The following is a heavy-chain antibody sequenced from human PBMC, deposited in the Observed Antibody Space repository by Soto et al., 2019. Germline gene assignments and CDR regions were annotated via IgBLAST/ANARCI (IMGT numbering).Heavy chain of an antibody. J-gene: IGHJ3*02. CDR3: ARDQWELQAFDI. D-gene: IGHD1-26*01. V-gene: IGHV1-2*04. CDR2: INPISGGT. CDR1: GGTFSSYA. Sequence: ASVKVSCKASGGTFSSYAISWVRQAPGQGLEWMGWINPISGGTNYAQKFQGWVTMTRDKSISTAYMELSRLRSDDTAVYYCARDQWELQAFDIWGQGTMVTVSS.